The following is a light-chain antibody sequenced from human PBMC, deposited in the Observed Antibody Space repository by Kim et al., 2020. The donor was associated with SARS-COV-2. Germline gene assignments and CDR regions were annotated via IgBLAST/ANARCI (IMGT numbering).Light chain of an antibody. Sequence: EIVMTQSPATLSVSPGERATLSCRASQSVSSTLAWYQQKPGQAPRLLIYGASTRATGIPARFSGSGSGTEFTLTISSLQSEDFAVYYCQQYNNWPRALTFGGGTKVDIK. J-gene: IGKJ4*01. CDR2: GAS. V-gene: IGKV3-15*01. CDR3: QQYNNWPRALT. CDR1: QSVSST.